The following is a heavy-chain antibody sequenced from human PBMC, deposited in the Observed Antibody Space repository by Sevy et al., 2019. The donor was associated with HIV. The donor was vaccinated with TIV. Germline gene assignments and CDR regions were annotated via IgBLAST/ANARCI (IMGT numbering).Heavy chain of an antibody. CDR3: AKVDVVVPVADYGMDV. V-gene: IGHV3-23*01. CDR2: ISRSGGST. D-gene: IGHD2-2*01. Sequence: GGSLRLSCAASRFTISNYAMSWVRQAPGKGLEWVSSISRSGGSTYYADSVKGRFTISRDNSKNTLYLQMNRLRAEDTAVYYCAKVDVVVPVADYGMDVWGQGTTVTVSS. CDR1: RFTISNYA. J-gene: IGHJ6*02.